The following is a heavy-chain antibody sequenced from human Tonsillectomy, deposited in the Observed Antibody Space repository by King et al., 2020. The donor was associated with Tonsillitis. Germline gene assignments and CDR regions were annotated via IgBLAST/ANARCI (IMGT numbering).Heavy chain of an antibody. Sequence: VQLVESGGGVVQPGGSLRLSCAASGFTFSKYGMHWVRQAPGKGLEWVALIRYGGSKTYYADSVKGRCTISRDDSKNTLYLQMNSLRSEDTAVYYCAKVDESSSWGFDYWGQGTLVAVSS. CDR1: GFTFSKYG. D-gene: IGHD6-13*01. CDR2: IRYGGSKT. V-gene: IGHV3-30*02. J-gene: IGHJ4*02. CDR3: AKVDESSSWGFDY.